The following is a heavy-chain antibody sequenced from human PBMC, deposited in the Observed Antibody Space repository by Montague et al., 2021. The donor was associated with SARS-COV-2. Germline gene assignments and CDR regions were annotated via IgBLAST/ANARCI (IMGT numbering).Heavy chain of an antibody. CDR1: GDSIYRSGYY. Sequence: SQTLSLTCSVSGDSIYRSGYYWGWIRQPPGKGLEWIGSINYSGATYYNPSLKSRVTISVDTSKNQISLKVNSVTAADTAVYYCARPSSTGNYYYWSQGTLVTVSS. V-gene: IGHV4-39*01. J-gene: IGHJ4*02. D-gene: IGHD1-26*01. CDR3: ARPSSTGNYYY. CDR2: INYSGAT.